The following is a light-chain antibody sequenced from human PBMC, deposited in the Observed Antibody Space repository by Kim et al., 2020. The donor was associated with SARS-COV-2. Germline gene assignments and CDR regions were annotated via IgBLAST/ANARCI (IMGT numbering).Light chain of an antibody. CDR3: QQYDNWPPYT. CDR2: RAS. V-gene: IGKV3-15*01. CDR1: QSVTLN. Sequence: EIVMTQSPATLSVSPGERVTLSCRASQSVTLNLAWYQQKPGQAPRLLIYRASARASGVPPRFSDSGSGTEFTLTISTLQSEDFAIYYCQQYDNWPPYTFGQGTKLE. J-gene: IGKJ2*01.